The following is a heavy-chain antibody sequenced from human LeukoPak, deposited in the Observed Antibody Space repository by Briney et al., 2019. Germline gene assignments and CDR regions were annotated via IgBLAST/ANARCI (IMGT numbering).Heavy chain of an antibody. D-gene: IGHD3-3*01. J-gene: IGHJ3*02. V-gene: IGHV3-30*02. CDR3: ARDYDFWSGFWVPDAFDI. Sequence: PGGSLRLSCGASGFMFTVHDMHWVRQAPGKGLEWVAFTQNDGSDKYYADSVKGRFTISRDNAKNSLYLQMNSPRAEDTAVYYCARDYDFWSGFWVPDAFDIWGQGTMVTVSS. CDR2: TQNDGSDK. CDR1: GFMFTVHD.